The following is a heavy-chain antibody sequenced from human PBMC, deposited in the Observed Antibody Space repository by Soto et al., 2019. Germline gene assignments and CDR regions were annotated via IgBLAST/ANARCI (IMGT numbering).Heavy chain of an antibody. J-gene: IGHJ5*02. Sequence: ESGGGVVQPGRSLRLSCAASGFTFRSYGMHWVRQAPGKGLEWVAVISYDGSNKYYADSVKGRFTISRDNSKNTLYLQMNSLRAEDTAVYYCAKGRGSYYAATPGEDWFDPWGQGTLVTVSS. CDR1: GFTFRSYG. CDR3: AKGRGSYYAATPGEDWFDP. CDR2: ISYDGSNK. V-gene: IGHV3-30*18. D-gene: IGHD1-26*01.